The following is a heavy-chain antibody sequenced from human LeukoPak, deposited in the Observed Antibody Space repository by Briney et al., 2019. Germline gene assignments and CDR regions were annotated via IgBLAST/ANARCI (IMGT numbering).Heavy chain of an antibody. V-gene: IGHV3-11*01. D-gene: IGHD3-10*01. CDR2: ISSSGSTI. CDR3: ARPLLYYYGSGSQGDAFDI. CDR1: GFTFSDYY. J-gene: IGHJ3*02. Sequence: GGSLRLSCAASGFTFSDYYMSWIRQAPGKGLEWVSYISSSGSTIYYADSVKGRFTISRDNAKNSLYLQMNSLRAEDTAVYYCARPLLYYYGSGSQGDAFDIWGQGTMVTVSS.